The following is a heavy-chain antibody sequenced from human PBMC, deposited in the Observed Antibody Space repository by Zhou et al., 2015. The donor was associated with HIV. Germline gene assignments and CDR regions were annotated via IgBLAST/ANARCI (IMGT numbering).Heavy chain of an antibody. V-gene: IGHV1-8*01. CDR2: MNTNGGQT. D-gene: IGHD1-7*01. CDR1: GYTFTSYD. Sequence: QVQLVQSGAEVKKPGASVRVSCKASGYTFTSYDINWMRQATGQRPEWMGWMNTNGGQTGYAQKFQGRVTMTRDTSINTAYMELSGLRSEDTAVYYCARPRPIYNWDYQFDYWGQGTLVTVSS. J-gene: IGHJ4*02. CDR3: ARPRPIYNWDYQFDY.